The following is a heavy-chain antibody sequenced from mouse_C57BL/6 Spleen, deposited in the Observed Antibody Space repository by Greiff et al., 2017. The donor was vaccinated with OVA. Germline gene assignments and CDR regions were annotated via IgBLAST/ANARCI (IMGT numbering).Heavy chain of an antibody. J-gene: IGHJ1*03. CDR2: IYPRSGNT. V-gene: IGHV1-81*01. CDR1: GYTFTSYG. Sequence: QVQLQQSGAELARPGASVKLSCKASGYTFTSYGISWVKQRTGQGLEWIGEIYPRSGNTYYNEKFKGKATLTADKSSSTAYMELRSLTSEDSAVYFCARSEAYYYGSPWYVDVWGTGTTVTVSS. D-gene: IGHD1-1*01. CDR3: ARSEAYYYGSPWYVDV.